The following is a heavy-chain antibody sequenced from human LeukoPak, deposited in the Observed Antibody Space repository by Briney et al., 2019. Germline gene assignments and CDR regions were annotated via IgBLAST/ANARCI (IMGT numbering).Heavy chain of an antibody. J-gene: IGHJ4*02. CDR3: AKETGGVVTEVGYGFDY. CDR2: IRFDGTSK. CDR1: GFTFSSYS. V-gene: IGHV3-30*02. Sequence: GGSLRLSCAASGFTFSSYSMNWVRQAPGKGLEWVAFIRFDGTSKYYADSVKGRFTISRDNSQNTLYLQMNSLRAEDTAVYYCAKETGGVVTEVGYGFDYWGQGTLVTVSS. D-gene: IGHD5-18*01.